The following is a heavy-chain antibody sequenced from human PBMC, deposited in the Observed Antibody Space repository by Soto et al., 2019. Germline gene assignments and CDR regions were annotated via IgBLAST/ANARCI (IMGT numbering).Heavy chain of an antibody. CDR2: INAGNGNT. V-gene: IGHV1-3*01. CDR3: ARDTGGSYAFDY. J-gene: IGHJ4*02. CDR1: GYTFTSYA. Sequence: ASVKVSCKASGYTFTSYAMHWVRQAPGQRLEWMGWINAGNGNTKYSQKFQGRVTITRDTSASTAYMELSSLRSEDTAVYYCARDTGGSYAFDYWGQGTLVTVSS. D-gene: IGHD1-26*01.